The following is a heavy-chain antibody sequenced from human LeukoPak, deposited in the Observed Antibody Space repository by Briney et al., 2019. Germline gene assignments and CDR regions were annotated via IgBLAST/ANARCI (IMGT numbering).Heavy chain of an antibody. CDR3: ARGAATYYDFWSGYYRDYYYYYMDV. CDR1: GGSISSYY. D-gene: IGHD3-3*01. V-gene: IGHV4-59*01. CDR2: IYYSGST. J-gene: IGHJ6*03. Sequence: SETLSLTCTVSGGSISSYYWSWIRQPPGEGLEWIGYIYYSGSTNYNPSLKSRVTISVDTSKNQFSLKLSSVTAADTAVYYCARGAATYYDFWSGYYRDYYYYYMDVWGKGTTVTVSS.